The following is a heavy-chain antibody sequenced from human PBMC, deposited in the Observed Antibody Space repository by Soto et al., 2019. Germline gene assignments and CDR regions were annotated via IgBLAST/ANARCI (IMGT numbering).Heavy chain of an antibody. D-gene: IGHD2-2*02. V-gene: IGHV3-23*01. CDR3: SKQRIVVVPAAIPVHPNYYYYGMDV. CDR2: ISGSGGST. CDR1: GFTFSSYA. Sequence: GGSLRLSCAASGFTFSSYAMSWVRQAPGKGLEWVSAISGSGGSTYYADSVKGRFTISRDNSKNTLYLQMNSLRAEDRDVYYCSKQRIVVVPAAIPVHPNYYYYGMDVWGQGTTVTVSS. J-gene: IGHJ6*02.